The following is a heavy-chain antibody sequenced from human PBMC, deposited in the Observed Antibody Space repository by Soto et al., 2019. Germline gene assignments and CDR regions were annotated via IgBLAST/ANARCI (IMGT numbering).Heavy chain of an antibody. D-gene: IGHD1-1*01. J-gene: IGHJ6*02. CDR1: GGTFSSHT. Sequence: QVQLVQSGAELKEPGSSLKVSCKSSGGTFSSHTISWVRLAPGQGLEWMGRTIQILGITNTEQNFQGRLTGTADTPTRTASLELSSRTSEDTAVSYLGTSPYDNKSYYYGTAVWGQGNTVTVSS. V-gene: IGHV1-69*02. CDR2: TIQILGIT. CDR3: GTSPYDNKSYYYGTAV.